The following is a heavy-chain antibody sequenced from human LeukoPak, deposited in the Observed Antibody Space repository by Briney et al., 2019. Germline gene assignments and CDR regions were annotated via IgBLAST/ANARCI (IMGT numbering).Heavy chain of an antibody. J-gene: IGHJ4*02. D-gene: IGHD1-26*01. CDR2: INHSGST. CDR3: ARGQGSYYPK. CDR1: GGSFIGYY. V-gene: IGHV4-34*01. Sequence: SETLSLTCAVSGGSFIGYYWIWIRQPPGKGPEWIGEINHSGSTNYNPSLKSRVTTSVDTSENQFSLKLSSVTAADTAVYYCARGQGSYYPKWGQGTLVTVSS.